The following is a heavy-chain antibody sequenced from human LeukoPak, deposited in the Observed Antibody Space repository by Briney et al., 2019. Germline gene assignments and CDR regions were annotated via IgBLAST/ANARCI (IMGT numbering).Heavy chain of an antibody. V-gene: IGHV4-59*01. CDR1: GGSISSYY. Sequence: SETLSLTCTVSGGSISSYYWSWIRQPPGKGLEWIGYIYYSGSTNYNPSLKSRVTISVDTSKNQFSLKLSSVTAADTAVYYCARDASRVQLWPLWGQGTLVTVSS. J-gene: IGHJ4*02. D-gene: IGHD1-1*01. CDR2: IYYSGST. CDR3: ARDASRVQLWPL.